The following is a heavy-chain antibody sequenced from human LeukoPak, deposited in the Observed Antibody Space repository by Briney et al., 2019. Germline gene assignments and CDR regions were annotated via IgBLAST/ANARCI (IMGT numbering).Heavy chain of an antibody. CDR3: ASGTYYYFDF. J-gene: IGHJ4*02. Sequence: PSETLSLTCTVSDGSISSHYWSWIRQPPGKGLEWIGYIYYSGSTNYNPSLKNRVTISVDTSKNQFSLKLRSVTAADTAVYYCASGTYYYFDFWGQGTLVTVSS. CDR1: DGSISSHY. V-gene: IGHV4-59*08. CDR2: IYYSGST. D-gene: IGHD1-26*01.